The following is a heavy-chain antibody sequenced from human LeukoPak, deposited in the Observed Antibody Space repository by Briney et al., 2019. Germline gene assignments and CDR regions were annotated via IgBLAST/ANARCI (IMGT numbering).Heavy chain of an antibody. Sequence: GGSLRLSCAASGFTFSSYSMNWVRQAPGKGLEWVSSISSSSSTISYADSVKGRFTISRDNAKNSLYLQMNSLRAEDTAVYYCATLVDTAMAFDYWGQGTLVTVSS. V-gene: IGHV3-48*04. D-gene: IGHD5-18*01. CDR1: GFTFSSYS. J-gene: IGHJ4*02. CDR3: ATLVDTAMAFDY. CDR2: ISSSSSTI.